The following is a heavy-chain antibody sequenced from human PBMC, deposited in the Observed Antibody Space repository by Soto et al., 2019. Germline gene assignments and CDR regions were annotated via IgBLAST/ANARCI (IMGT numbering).Heavy chain of an antibody. CDR1: AYNFHTYW. CDR2: IYLGDSHA. CDR3: VTIQGGYSTPDF. D-gene: IGHD5-18*01. J-gene: IGHJ4*02. Sequence: RGESLKISCQGSAYNFHTYWIAWVRQMPGKGLEWMGIIYLGDSHARYSPSFQGQVTISADQSINTVYLQWSSLQASDTAMYYCVTIQGGYSTPDFWGPGTLFTVSS. V-gene: IGHV5-51*01.